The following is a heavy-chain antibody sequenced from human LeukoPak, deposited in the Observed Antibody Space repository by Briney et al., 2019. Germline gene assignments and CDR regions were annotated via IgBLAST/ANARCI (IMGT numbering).Heavy chain of an antibody. J-gene: IGHJ6*02. CDR2: IIPILGIA. D-gene: IGHD2-2*01. Sequence: SVKVSCKASGGTFSSYAISWVRQAPGQGLEWMGRIIPILGIANYAQKFQGRVTITADKSTSTAYMELSSLRSEDTAVYYCARVVAASLNYYYYGMDVWGQGTTVTVYS. CDR1: GGTFSSYA. CDR3: ARVVAASLNYYYYGMDV. V-gene: IGHV1-69*04.